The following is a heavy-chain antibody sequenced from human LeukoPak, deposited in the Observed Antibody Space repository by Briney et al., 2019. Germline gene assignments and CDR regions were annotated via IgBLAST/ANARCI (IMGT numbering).Heavy chain of an antibody. J-gene: IGHJ3*02. CDR1: GRSISSSSYY. CDR3: ARPTNYGDYLDAFDI. V-gene: IGHV4-39*01. Sequence: SETLSLTCTVSGRSISSSSYYWGWIRQPPGKGLERIGSIYYSGSTYYNPSLKSRVTISVDTSKNQFSLKLSSVTAADTAVYYCARPTNYGDYLDAFDIWGQGTMVTVSS. D-gene: IGHD4-17*01. CDR2: IYYSGST.